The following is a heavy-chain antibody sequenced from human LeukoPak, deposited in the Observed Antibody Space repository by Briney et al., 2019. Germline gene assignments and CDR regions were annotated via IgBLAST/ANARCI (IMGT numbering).Heavy chain of an antibody. CDR1: GFTFSSYS. V-gene: IGHV3-21*01. J-gene: IGHJ4*02. D-gene: IGHD4-17*01. Sequence: PGGSLRLSCAAPGFTFSSYSMNWVRQAPGKGLEWVSSISSSSSYIYYADSVKGRFTISRDNAKNSLYLQMNSLRAEDTAVYYCARDFWTTVTTSDYWGQGTLVTVSS. CDR2: ISSSSSYI. CDR3: ARDFWTTVTTSDY.